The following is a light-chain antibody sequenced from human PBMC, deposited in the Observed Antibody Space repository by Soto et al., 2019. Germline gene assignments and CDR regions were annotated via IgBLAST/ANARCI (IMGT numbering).Light chain of an antibody. CDR1: QSVSSD. CDR3: QQRSNWPLT. Sequence: EIVLTQSPATLSLSPGERATVSCRASQSVSSDLAWYQQKPGQAPRLLIYDASNRATGIPDRFSGSGSGTDFTLTISSLEPEDFAVYYCQQRSNWPLTFGGGTKVDIK. CDR2: DAS. V-gene: IGKV3-11*01. J-gene: IGKJ4*01.